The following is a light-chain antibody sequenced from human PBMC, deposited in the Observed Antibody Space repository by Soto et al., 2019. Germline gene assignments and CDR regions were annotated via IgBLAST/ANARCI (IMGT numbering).Light chain of an antibody. CDR1: SSNIGSNY. Sequence: QLVLTQPPSASGPPGQRVTISCSGSSSNIGSNYVYWYQQLPGPAPKLLIYRNNQRPSGVPDRFSGSKSGTSASLAISGLWSEYEAYYYCAAWDDSLIGPVFGGGTKLTVL. J-gene: IGLJ2*01. CDR3: AAWDDSLIGPV. CDR2: RNN. V-gene: IGLV1-47*03.